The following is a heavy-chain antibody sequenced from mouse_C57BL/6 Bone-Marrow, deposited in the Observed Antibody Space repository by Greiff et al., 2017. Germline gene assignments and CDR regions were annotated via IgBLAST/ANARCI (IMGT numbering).Heavy chain of an antibody. CDR1: GYTFTSYW. Sequence: QVQLQQPGAELVMPGASVKLSCKASGYTFTSYWMHWVKQRPGQGLEWIGEIDPSDSYTNYNQKFKGKSTLTVDKSSSTAYVQLSSLTSEDSAVYYCARALITTVVVDYYAMDYWGQGTSVTVSS. V-gene: IGHV1-69*01. CDR3: ARALITTVVVDYYAMDY. J-gene: IGHJ4*01. CDR2: IDPSDSYT. D-gene: IGHD1-1*01.